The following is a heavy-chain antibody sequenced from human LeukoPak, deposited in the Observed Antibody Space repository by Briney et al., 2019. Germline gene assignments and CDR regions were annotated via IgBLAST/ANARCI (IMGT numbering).Heavy chain of an antibody. Sequence: GGSLRLSCAASGFTFSDYYMSWIRQAPEKGLEWVSYISSSGSTIYYADSVKGRFTISRDNAKNSLYLQMNSLRAEDTAVYYCARGGLRFLEWLLIMPEYYFDYWGQGTLVTVSS. CDR2: ISSSGSTI. V-gene: IGHV3-11*01. D-gene: IGHD3-3*01. CDR1: GFTFSDYY. J-gene: IGHJ4*02. CDR3: ARGGLRFLEWLLIMPEYYFDY.